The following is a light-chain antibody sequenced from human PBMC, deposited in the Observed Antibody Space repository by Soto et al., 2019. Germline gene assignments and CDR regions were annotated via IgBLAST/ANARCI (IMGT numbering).Light chain of an antibody. V-gene: IGKV3-20*01. CDR2: GSS. CDR3: QQHGSSPRT. J-gene: IGKJ1*01. CDR1: QSVSSSY. Sequence: EIVLTQSPGTLSLSPGERATLSCRASQSVSSSYLAWYQQKLGQAPRLLIYGSSSRATGIPDRFSGSGSGTDFTLTISRLEPEDFALYYCQQHGSSPRTFGQGTKVEIK.